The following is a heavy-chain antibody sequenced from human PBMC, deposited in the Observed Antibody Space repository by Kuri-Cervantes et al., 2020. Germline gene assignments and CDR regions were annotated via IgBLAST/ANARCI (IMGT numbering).Heavy chain of an antibody. CDR3: AGEALTLAVASKGVWNY. V-gene: IGHV1-46*01. Sequence: ASVKVSCKASGYTFTSYDINWVRQAPGQGLEWMGIINPSGGSTSYAQKFQGRVTMTRDTSTSTVYMELSSLRSEDTAVYYCAGEALTLAVASKGVWNYWGQGTLVTVSS. D-gene: IGHD6-19*01. J-gene: IGHJ4*02. CDR1: GYTFTSYD. CDR2: INPSGGST.